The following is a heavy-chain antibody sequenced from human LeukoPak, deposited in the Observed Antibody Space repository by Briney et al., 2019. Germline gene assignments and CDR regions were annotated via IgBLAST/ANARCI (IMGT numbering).Heavy chain of an antibody. V-gene: IGHV4-39*07. Sequence: SETLSLTCTVSGGSISSSSYYWGWIRQPPGKGLEWIGSIYYSGSTYYNPSLKSRVTISVDTSKNQFSLKLSSVTAADTAVYYCAREWEEYYYDSSGPGAFDIWGQGTMVTVSS. CDR3: AREWEEYYYDSSGPGAFDI. CDR2: IYYSGST. D-gene: IGHD3-22*01. CDR1: GGSISSSSYY. J-gene: IGHJ3*02.